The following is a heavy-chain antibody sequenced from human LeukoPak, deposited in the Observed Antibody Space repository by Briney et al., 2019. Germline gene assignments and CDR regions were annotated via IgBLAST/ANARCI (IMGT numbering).Heavy chain of an antibody. CDR2: ISGSGGST. CDR3: ARAGLAAAYYYYYYYMDV. J-gene: IGHJ6*03. Sequence: GGSLRLSCAASGFTFSSYAMSWVRQAPGKGLEWVSAISGSGGSTYYADSVKGRFTISRDNSKNSLYLQMNSLRAEDTAVYYCARAGLAAAYYYYYYYMDVWGKGTTVTVSS. V-gene: IGHV3-23*01. CDR1: GFTFSSYA. D-gene: IGHD6-13*01.